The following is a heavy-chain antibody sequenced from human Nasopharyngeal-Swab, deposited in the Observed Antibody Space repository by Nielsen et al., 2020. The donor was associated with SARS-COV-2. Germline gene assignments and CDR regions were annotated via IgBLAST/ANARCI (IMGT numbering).Heavy chain of an antibody. J-gene: IGHJ4*02. CDR1: GFTFSSYS. D-gene: IGHD3-16*01. CDR3: ARVEEGD. V-gene: IGHV3-21*01. Sequence: ESLKISCAASGFTFSSYSMNWVRQAPGKGLEWVSSISSSSSYIYYADSVKGRFTISRDNAKNSLYLQMNSLRAEDTAVYYCARVEEGDWGQGTLVTVSS. CDR2: ISSSSSYI.